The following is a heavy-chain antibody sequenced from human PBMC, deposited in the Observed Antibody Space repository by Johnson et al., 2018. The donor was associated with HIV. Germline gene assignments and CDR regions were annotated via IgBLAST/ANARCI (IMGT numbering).Heavy chain of an antibody. D-gene: IGHD1-26*01. CDR3: AKMGYSGSYYVGAFDI. J-gene: IGHJ3*02. CDR2: IYSGGST. V-gene: IGHV3-66*01. Sequence: VQLVESGGGLVQPGRSLRLSCAASGFTVSSNYMSWVRQAPGKGLEWVSVIYSGGSTYYADSVKGRFTISRDNAKNTLFLQMNSLRAEDTAVYHCAKMGYSGSYYVGAFDIWGQGTMVTVSS. CDR1: GFTVSSNY.